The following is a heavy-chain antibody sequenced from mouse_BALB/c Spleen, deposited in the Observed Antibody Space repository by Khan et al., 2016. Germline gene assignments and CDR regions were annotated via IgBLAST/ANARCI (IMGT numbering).Heavy chain of an antibody. CDR1: GYSITSDYA. CDR3: ARSDYGSKDAMDY. V-gene: IGHV3-2*02. CDR2: ISYSGST. D-gene: IGHD1-1*01. Sequence: EVELVESGPGLVKPSQSLSLTCTVTGYSITSDYAWNWIRQFPGNKLEWMGYISYSGSTSYNPSLKSRISITRDTSNNQFFLQLNSVTSEDTATSYSARSDYGSKDAMDYWGQGTSVTVSS. J-gene: IGHJ4*01.